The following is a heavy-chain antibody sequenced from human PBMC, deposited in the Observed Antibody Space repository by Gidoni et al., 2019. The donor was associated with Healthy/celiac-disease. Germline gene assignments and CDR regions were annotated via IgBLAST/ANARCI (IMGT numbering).Heavy chain of an antibody. Sequence: QVQLVESGGGVVQPGRLLRLHCAASEFTFIRTGLPWVRQAPGKGLEWVAVIWYDGSNKYYADSVKGRFTISRDNSKNTLYLQMNSRRAEDTAVYYGARDGLGSSWYKSNDYYFDYWGQGTLVTVSS. CDR3: ARDGLGSSWYKSNDYYFDY. CDR1: EFTFIRTG. J-gene: IGHJ4*02. V-gene: IGHV3-33*01. CDR2: IWYDGSNK. D-gene: IGHD6-13*01.